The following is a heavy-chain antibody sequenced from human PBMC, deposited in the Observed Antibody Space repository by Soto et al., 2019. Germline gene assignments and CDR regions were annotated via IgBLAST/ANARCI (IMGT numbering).Heavy chain of an antibody. D-gene: IGHD1-26*01. J-gene: IGHJ4*02. CDR1: GFTFTSYS. CDR3: VRGGATIFDY. V-gene: IGHV3-48*02. Sequence: EVQLVESGGGLVQPGGPLRLSCAASGFTFTSYSMNWVRQAPGKGLEWVSYISSSSSTIYYADSMKGRFTISRDHAKNSLYLQVNSLRDEDTAVYYCVRGGATIFDYWGRGTLVTVSS. CDR2: ISSSSSTI.